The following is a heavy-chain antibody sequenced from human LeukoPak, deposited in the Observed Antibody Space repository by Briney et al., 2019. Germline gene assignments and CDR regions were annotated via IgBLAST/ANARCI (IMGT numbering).Heavy chain of an antibody. Sequence: ASVKVSCKACGYIFINYGSSWVRQAPGQGREWMGWISMYNGNPDYAQKFQGRVTMTTDTSTTTAYMELRSLRSDDTAVYYCARLQFGGRPSRYYYYYTDFWGKGTTVTVSS. J-gene: IGHJ6*03. D-gene: IGHD5-24*01. CDR3: ARLQFGGRPSRYYYYYTDF. CDR1: GYIFINYG. V-gene: IGHV1-18*01. CDR2: ISMYNGNP.